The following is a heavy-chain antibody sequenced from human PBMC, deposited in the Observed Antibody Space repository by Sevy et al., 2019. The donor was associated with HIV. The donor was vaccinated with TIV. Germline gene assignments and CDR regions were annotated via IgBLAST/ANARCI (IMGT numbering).Heavy chain of an antibody. Sequence: ETLSLTCTVSGGSIARSSYDWGWIRQSPGKGLEWIGSIYFSGSTTYATSLRSRVTISVDTSKNQVSLKMRSVTATDTAFYYCARHGGLVDRGFDFWGQGALVTVSS. V-gene: IGHV4-39*01. CDR2: IYFSGST. CDR1: GGSIARSSYD. D-gene: IGHD3-10*01. J-gene: IGHJ4*02. CDR3: ARHGGLVDRGFDF.